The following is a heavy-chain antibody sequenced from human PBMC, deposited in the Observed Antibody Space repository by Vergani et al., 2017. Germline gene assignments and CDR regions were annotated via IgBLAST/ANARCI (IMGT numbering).Heavy chain of an antibody. CDR2: ISGHGDRT. CDR1: GGSFSSGN. Sequence: VQLQESGPGLVKPPGTLSLTCAVSGGSFSSGNWWSWVRQPPGKGLEWVSAISGHGDRTYYADSVKGRFTISRDNSKNTVYLQMNSLKAEDRATYYCAREERSNTSPFVGDWGQGTLVTV. D-gene: IGHD2/OR15-2a*01. J-gene: IGHJ4*02. V-gene: IGHV3-23*01. CDR3: AREERSNTSPFVGD.